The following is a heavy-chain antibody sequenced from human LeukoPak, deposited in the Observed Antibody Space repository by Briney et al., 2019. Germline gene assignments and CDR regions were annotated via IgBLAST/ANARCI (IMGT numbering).Heavy chain of an antibody. CDR3: ARGGDQYQLLYWFDP. D-gene: IGHD2-2*02. CDR2: IYYSGST. Sequence: SETLSLTCSVSGGSISSYYWSWIRQPPGKGLEWIGYIYYSGSTNYNPSLKSRVTISVDTSKNQFSLKLSSVTAADTAVYYCARGGDQYQLLYWFDPWGQGTLVTVSS. V-gene: IGHV4-59*01. CDR1: GGSISSYY. J-gene: IGHJ5*02.